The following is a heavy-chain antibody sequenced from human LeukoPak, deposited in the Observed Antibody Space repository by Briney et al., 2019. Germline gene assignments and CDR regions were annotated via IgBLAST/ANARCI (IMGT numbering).Heavy chain of an antibody. CDR2: IIPIFGTA. J-gene: IGHJ4*02. D-gene: IGHD1-26*01. V-gene: IGHV1-69*01. CDR1: GGTFSSYA. CDR3: ARSDQWELLRVDS. Sequence: SVKVSCKASGGTFSSYAMSWVRQAPGQGLEWMGGIIPIFGTANYAQKLQGRVTITADEATSTAYMELSSLRSEDTAVYYCARSDQWELLRVDSWGQGTLVTVSS.